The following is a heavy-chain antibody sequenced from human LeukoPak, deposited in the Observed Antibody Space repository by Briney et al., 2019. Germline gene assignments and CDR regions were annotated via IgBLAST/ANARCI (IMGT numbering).Heavy chain of an antibody. D-gene: IGHD3-10*01. CDR2: IYYSGST. CDR1: GGSINDYY. J-gene: IGHJ4*02. Sequence: SETLSLTCTVSGGSINDYYWSWIRQPPGKGLEWIGYIYYSGSTNYNPSLKSRVTISVDTSKNQFSLKLSSVTAADTAVYYCARGVIEFGELSPTYYFDYWGQGTLVTVSS. V-gene: IGHV4-59*01. CDR3: ARGVIEFGELSPTYYFDY.